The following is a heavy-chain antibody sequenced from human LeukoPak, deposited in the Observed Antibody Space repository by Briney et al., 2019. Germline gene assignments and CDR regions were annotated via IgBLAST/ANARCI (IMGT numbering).Heavy chain of an antibody. D-gene: IGHD5-18*01. J-gene: IGHJ4*02. CDR1: GFTFSSYA. V-gene: IGHV3-7*01. Sequence: GGSLRLSCAASGFTFSSYAMSWVRQAPGKGLEWVASIKQDGSKRFYVDSVKGRFTISRDNAENSMYLQMHSLRVEDTAVYYCARHGYYYLDNWGQGTLVTVSS. CDR3: ARHGYYYLDN. CDR2: IKQDGSKR.